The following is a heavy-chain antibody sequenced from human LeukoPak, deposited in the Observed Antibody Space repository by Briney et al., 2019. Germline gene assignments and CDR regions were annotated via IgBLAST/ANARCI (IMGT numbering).Heavy chain of an antibody. D-gene: IGHD3-10*01. J-gene: IGHJ5*02. V-gene: IGHV4-59*08. CDR1: GGSIRSYY. CDR2: IYYSGST. Sequence: SETLSLTCTVSGGSIRSYYWSWIRQPPGKGLEWIGYIYYSGSTTYNPSLKSRVTISVDTSQSQFSLKLNSVTAADTAVYYCARHFYYNSGSYNWFDPWGQGTLVIVSS. CDR3: ARHFYYNSGSYNWFDP.